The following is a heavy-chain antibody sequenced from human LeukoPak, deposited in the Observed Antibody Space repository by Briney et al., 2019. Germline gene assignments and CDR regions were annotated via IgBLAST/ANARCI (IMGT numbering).Heavy chain of an antibody. Sequence: PGGSLRLSCAASGFTFSSYGMHWVRQAPGKGLEWVAVIPYDGSNKYYADSVKGRFTISRDNSKNTLYLQMNSLRAEDTAVYYCAKDFGYYDSSGRLDYWGQGTLVTVSS. J-gene: IGHJ4*02. CDR1: GFTFSSYG. D-gene: IGHD3-22*01. CDR2: IPYDGSNK. V-gene: IGHV3-30*18. CDR3: AKDFGYYDSSGRLDY.